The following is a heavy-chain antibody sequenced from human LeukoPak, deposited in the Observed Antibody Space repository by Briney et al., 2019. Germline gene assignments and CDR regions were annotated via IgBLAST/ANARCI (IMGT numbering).Heavy chain of an antibody. CDR1: GFTFSNAW. CDR2: IKSKTDGGTT. CDR3: TTESSGHYDYVWGSYRYPY. V-gene: IGHV3-15*01. D-gene: IGHD3-16*02. J-gene: IGHJ4*02. Sequence: SGGSLRLSCAASGFTFSNAWMSWVRQAPGKGLEWVGRIKSKTDGGTTDYAAPVKGRFTISRDDSKNTLYLQMNSLKTEDTAVYYCTTESSGHYDYVWGSYRYPYWGQGTLVTVSS.